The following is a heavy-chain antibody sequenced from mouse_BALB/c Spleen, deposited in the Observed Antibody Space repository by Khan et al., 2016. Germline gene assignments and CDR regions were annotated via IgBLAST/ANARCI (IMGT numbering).Heavy chain of an antibody. CDR3: ARPLYGYDLAN. CDR1: GFDFSRYW. V-gene: IGHV4-1*02. D-gene: IGHD2-2*01. CDR2: INPDSSTI. J-gene: IGHJ3*01. Sequence: EVQLLESGGGLVQPGGSLKLSCAASGFDFSRYWMSWVRQAPGKGLEWIGEINPDSSTINYTPSLKDKFIISSDNAKNTLYLQMSKVRSEDTALYYCARPLYGYDLANWGQGTLVTVSA.